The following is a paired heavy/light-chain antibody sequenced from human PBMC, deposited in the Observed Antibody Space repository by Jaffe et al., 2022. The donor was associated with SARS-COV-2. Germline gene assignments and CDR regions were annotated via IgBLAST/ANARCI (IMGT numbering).Light chain of an antibody. CDR1: QGISSL. Sequence: DIQMTQSPSSVSASVGDRVTVTCRASQGISSLLAWYQQKPGKAPKLLIYAASSLQSGVPVRFSGSGSGTDFTLTISNLQPEDFATYYCQQANSFPFTFGPGTKVDIK. CDR3: QQANSFPFT. CDR2: AAS. J-gene: IGKJ3*01. V-gene: IGKV1D-12*01.
Heavy chain of an antibody. D-gene: IGHD3-22*01. CDR2: IWYDGSKK. J-gene: IGHJ6*02. V-gene: IGHV3-33*01. CDR1: GFTFSSYG. Sequence: QVQVVESGGGVVQPGRSLRLACAASGFTFSSYGMHWVRQAPGKGLEWVAVIWYDGSKKYYADSVKGRFTISRDNSKNTLYLQMNSLRAEDTAAYYCARGAHYHDGSGYYYRIRRFGLDVWGQGTTVTVSS. CDR3: ARGAHYHDGSGYYYRIRRFGLDV.